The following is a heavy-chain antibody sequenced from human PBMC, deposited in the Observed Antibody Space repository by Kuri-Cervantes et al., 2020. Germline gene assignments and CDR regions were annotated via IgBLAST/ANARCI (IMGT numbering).Heavy chain of an antibody. CDR3: ERRDAYYDFWCGCYFSTIRSWFDP. J-gene: IGHJ5*02. CDR2: INHSGST. CDR1: GGSFSGYS. Sequence: AETLCLTCTVSGGSFSGYSWTWIRQPPGKGLEWVGEINHSGSTYYNPSLNSRVTISVDTSKNQFSLKLSSVTDADTAVYYCERRDAYYDFWCGCYFSTIRSWFDPWGQGTLVTVSS. D-gene: IGHD3-3*01. V-gene: IGHV4-34*01.